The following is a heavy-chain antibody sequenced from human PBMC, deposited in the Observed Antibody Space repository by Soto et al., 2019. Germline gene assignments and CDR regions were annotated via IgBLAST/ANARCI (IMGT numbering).Heavy chain of an antibody. J-gene: IGHJ6*02. CDR3: ARAYSSSWYVGYYYYGMDV. D-gene: IGHD6-13*01. V-gene: IGHV1-69*13. CDR2: IIPIFGTA. Sequence: GASVKVSCKASGGTFSGYAISWVRQAPGQGLEWMGGIIPIFGTANYAQKFQGRVTITADESTSTAYMELSSLRSEDTAVYYCARAYSSSWYVGYYYYGMDVWGQGTTVTVSS. CDR1: GGTFSGYA.